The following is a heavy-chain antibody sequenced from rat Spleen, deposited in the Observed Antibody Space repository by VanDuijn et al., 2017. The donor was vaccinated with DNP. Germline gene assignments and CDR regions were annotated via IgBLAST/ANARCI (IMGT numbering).Heavy chain of an antibody. CDR3: ARPGVYYGLGPHYFDY. Sequence: EVQLVESGGGLVQPGRSLKLSCAASGFTFSDYYMAWVRQAPTKGLEWVAYISYDGGSTYSGDSVKGRFTISRDNAKSTLYLQMNSLRSEDMATYYCARPGVYYGLGPHYFDYWGQGVMVTVSS. V-gene: IGHV5-22*01. CDR1: GFTFSDYY. J-gene: IGHJ2*01. CDR2: ISYDGGST. D-gene: IGHD1-6*01.